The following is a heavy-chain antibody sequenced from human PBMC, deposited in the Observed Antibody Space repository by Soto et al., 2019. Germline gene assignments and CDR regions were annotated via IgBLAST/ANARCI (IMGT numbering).Heavy chain of an antibody. J-gene: IGHJ6*02. CDR2: IYPGDSDT. D-gene: IGHD2-15*01. CDR1: GYSFTSYW. Sequence: GESLKISCKGSGYSFTSYWIGWVRQMPGKGLEWMGIIYPGDSDTRYSPSFQGQVTISADKSISTAYLQWSSLKASDTAMYYCARHGLVAANGYYYYYGMDVWGQGTTVTVSS. CDR3: ARHGLVAANGYYYYYGMDV. V-gene: IGHV5-51*01.